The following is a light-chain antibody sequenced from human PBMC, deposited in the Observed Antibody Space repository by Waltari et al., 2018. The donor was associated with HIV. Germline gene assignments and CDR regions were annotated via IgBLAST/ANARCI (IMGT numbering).Light chain of an antibody. CDR3: QQHSNWPPWT. CDR2: DAS. CDR1: QSVSSY. V-gene: IGKV3-11*01. J-gene: IGKJ1*01. Sequence: DIVLTQSPATLSSFPGGGANLSCSASQSVSSYLAWYQQKPGQAPRPLIYDASNMATGNPARFSGSGSGTDFTLTISSREPEDFAVYYCQQHSNWPPWTFGQGTKLEIK.